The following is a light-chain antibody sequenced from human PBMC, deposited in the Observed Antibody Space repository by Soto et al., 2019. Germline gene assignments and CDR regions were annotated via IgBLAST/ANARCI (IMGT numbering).Light chain of an antibody. V-gene: IGLV4-69*01. CDR2: LNSDGSH. Sequence: QSVLTQSPSASASLGASVKLACTRSSGHSSYAIAWHQQQPEKGPRYLMKLNSDGSHSKGDGIPDRFSGSSSGAERYLTISSLQSEDGADYYCQTWGTGIPVFGGGTKLTVL. J-gene: IGLJ2*01. CDR1: SGHSSYA. CDR3: QTWGTGIPV.